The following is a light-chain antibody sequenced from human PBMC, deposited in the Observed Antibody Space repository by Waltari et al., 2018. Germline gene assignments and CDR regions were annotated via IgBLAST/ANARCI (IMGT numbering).Light chain of an antibody. CDR1: QSISDW. CDR2: KTS. J-gene: IGKJ1*01. CDR3: QQYNSYSPWT. Sequence: DIQITQSPSTLSASVGDRVTITCRASQSISDWLAWYQQKPGKAPELLIYKTSTLESGVPSRFSGSGSGTEFTLTITSLQADDFASYFCQQYNSYSPWTFGQGTKVETK. V-gene: IGKV1-5*03.